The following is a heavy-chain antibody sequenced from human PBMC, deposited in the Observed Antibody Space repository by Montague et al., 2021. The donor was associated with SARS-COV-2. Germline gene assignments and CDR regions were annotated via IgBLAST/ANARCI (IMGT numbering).Heavy chain of an antibody. D-gene: IGHD4-17*01. CDR2: IYNSGTT. CDR3: ARHRNYGDHSLDNWFHP. Sequence: SETLSLTCTVSGDSTSCPNCYWGWLRQAPGKGLDWIGTIYNSGTTYYNPSLKSCLTISIYTSKNQFSLKLTSVTAADTAVYYCARHRNYGDHSLDNWFHPWGQGTLVTVSS. V-gene: IGHV4-39*01. J-gene: IGHJ5*02. CDR1: GDSTSCPNCY.